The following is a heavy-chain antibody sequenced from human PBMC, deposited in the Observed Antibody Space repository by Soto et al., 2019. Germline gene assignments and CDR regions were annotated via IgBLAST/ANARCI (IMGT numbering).Heavy chain of an antibody. CDR2: IIPIFGTA. J-gene: IGHJ5*02. V-gene: IGHV1-69*01. CDR3: ARDPSLRSRFAP. D-gene: IGHD3-3*01. CDR1: GGTFSSYA. Sequence: QVQLVQSGAEVKKPGSSVKVSCKASGGTFSSYAISWVRQAPGQGLEWMGGIIPIFGTANYAQKFQGRVTITADESTSTAYRGLSSLRSEDTAVYYCARDPSLRSRFAPWGQGPLVTVSS.